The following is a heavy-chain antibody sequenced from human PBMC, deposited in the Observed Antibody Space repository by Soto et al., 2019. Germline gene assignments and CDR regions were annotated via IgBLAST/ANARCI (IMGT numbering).Heavy chain of an antibody. CDR2: IWYDGSNK. D-gene: IGHD1-26*01. V-gene: IGHV3-33*01. CDR1: GFTFSSYG. CDR3: ARGYSGRAYFDY. Sequence: QVQLVESGGGVVQHGRSLRLSCAASGFTFSSYGMHWVRQAPGKGLEWVAVIWYDGSNKYYADSVKGRFTISRDNSKNTLYLQMNSLRAEDTAVYYCARGYSGRAYFDYWGQGTLVTVSS. J-gene: IGHJ4*02.